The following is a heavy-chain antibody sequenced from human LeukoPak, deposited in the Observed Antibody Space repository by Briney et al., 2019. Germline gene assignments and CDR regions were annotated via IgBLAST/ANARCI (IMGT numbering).Heavy chain of an antibody. CDR2: IYSGGST. J-gene: IGHJ4*02. V-gene: IGHV3-66*02. D-gene: IGHD2-2*01. Sequence: QSGGSLRLSCAASGFTVGSNYMSWVRQAPGKGLEWVSVIYSGGSTYYADSVKGRFTISRDNSKNTLYLQMNSLRAEDTAVYYCAREASMSYWGQGTLVTVSS. CDR3: AREASMSY. CDR1: GFTVGSNY.